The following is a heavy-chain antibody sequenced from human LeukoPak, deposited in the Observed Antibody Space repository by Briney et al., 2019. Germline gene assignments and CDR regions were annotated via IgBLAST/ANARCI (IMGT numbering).Heavy chain of an antibody. J-gene: IGHJ4*02. V-gene: IGHV3-21*01. CDR1: GFTFSSYS. D-gene: IGHD3-10*01. CDR3: ARASGLHGPFDY. Sequence: GGSLRLSCAASGFTFSSYSMNWVRQAPGKGLEWVSSISSSSSYIYYADSVKGRFTISRDNAKNSLYLQMNGLRAEDMAVYYCARASGLHGPFDYWGQGTLVTVSS. CDR2: ISSSSSYI.